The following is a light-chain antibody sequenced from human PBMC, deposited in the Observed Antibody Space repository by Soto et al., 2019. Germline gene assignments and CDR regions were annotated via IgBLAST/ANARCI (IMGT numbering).Light chain of an antibody. CDR3: QQSYSTLYT. CDR2: AAS. Sequence: DIQMTQSPSSLSASVGDRVTITCRASQSISSYLNWYQQKPGKAPKLLIYAASRLQSGVPSRFSGSGSGTDFTLTISSLQPVDFATYYCQQSYSTLYTFGQGTKLEIK. J-gene: IGKJ2*01. CDR1: QSISSY. V-gene: IGKV1-39*01.